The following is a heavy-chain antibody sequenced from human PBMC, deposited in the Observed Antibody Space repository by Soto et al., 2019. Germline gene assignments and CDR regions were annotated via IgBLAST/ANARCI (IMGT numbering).Heavy chain of an antibody. CDR2: ISGSGGST. Sequence: GGSLRLSCAASGFTFSSYAMSWVRQAPGKGLEWVSAISGSGGSTYYADSVKGRFTISRDNSKNTLYLQMNSLRAEDTAVYYCAKDGRTYYYDSSGHRYFDYWGQGTLVTVSS. CDR3: AKDGRTYYYDSSGHRYFDY. V-gene: IGHV3-23*01. J-gene: IGHJ4*02. D-gene: IGHD3-22*01. CDR1: GFTFSSYA.